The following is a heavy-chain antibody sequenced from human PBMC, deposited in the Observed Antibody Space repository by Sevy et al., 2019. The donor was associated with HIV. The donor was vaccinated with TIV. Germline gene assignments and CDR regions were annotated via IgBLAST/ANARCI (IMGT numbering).Heavy chain of an antibody. J-gene: IGHJ3*02. Sequence: GGSLRLSCGASGFTFGSYWMHWVRQVPGKGLEWVSRISDDGRSTTYADSVRGRFTISRDNAKNTLYLQMNGLRADETAVYYCARDSVTVSGIVLYALDIWGQGTMVTVSS. CDR2: ISDDGRST. CDR1: GFTFGSYW. D-gene: IGHD3-3*01. V-gene: IGHV3-74*01. CDR3: ARDSVTVSGIVLYALDI.